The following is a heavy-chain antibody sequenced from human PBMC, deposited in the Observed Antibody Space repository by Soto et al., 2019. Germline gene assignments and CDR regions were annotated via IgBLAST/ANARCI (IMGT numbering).Heavy chain of an antibody. J-gene: IGHJ5*02. CDR3: AKDYSRSPVVRFDP. V-gene: IGHV3-23*01. CDR1: GFTFGFNA. CDR2: ISAGGVST. Sequence: GGSLRLSCAATGFTFGFNALSWVRQAPGKGLEWVSSISAGGVSTNYADSVRGRFTISRDNSKNTLYLQMNSLSAEDTAVYYCAKDYSRSPVVRFDPWGQGTLVTVSS. D-gene: IGHD5-18*01.